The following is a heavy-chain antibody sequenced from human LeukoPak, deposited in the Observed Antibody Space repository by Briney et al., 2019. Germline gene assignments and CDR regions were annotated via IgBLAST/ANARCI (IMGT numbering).Heavy chain of an antibody. V-gene: IGHV4-59*01. D-gene: IGHD2-15*01. CDR2: IYYSGST. CDR1: GGSISSYY. Sequence: SETLSLTCAVSGGSISSYYWSWIRQPPGKGLEWIGYIYYSGSTNYNPSLKSRVTISVDASKNQFSLKLSSVTAADTAVYYCARASPPYCSGGSCYPEFDYYYYGMDVWGQGTTVTVSS. J-gene: IGHJ6*02. CDR3: ARASPPYCSGGSCYPEFDYYYYGMDV.